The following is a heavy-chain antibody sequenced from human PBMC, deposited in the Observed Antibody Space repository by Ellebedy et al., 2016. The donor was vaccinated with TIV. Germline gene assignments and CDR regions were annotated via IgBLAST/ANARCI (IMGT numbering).Heavy chain of an antibody. J-gene: IGHJ4*02. CDR3: ATDPDGVYGDTSSY. CDR2: IDSVGDT. D-gene: IGHD4-17*01. V-gene: IGHV3-53*01. CDR1: GFTVRSKY. Sequence: GGSPRLSCAVSGFTVRSKYMNWVRQAPGKGLEWVSLIDSVGDTYYADSVKGRFTVSRDNSQNTLDLQMTSLRVDDTAVYYCATDPDGVYGDTSSYWGRGTLVTVSS.